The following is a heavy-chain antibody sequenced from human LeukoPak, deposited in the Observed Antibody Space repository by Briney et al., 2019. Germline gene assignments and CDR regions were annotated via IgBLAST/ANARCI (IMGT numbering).Heavy chain of an antibody. CDR2: IYYSGST. Sequence: SETLSLTCTVSGASISSSSYYWGWIRQPPGKGLEWIGSIYYSGSTYYNPSLKSRVTISVDTSKNQFSLKLSSVTAADTAVYYCATDLLGQYIEMATYWGQGTLVTVSS. D-gene: IGHD5-24*01. J-gene: IGHJ4*02. CDR1: GASISSSSYY. CDR3: ATDLLGQYIEMATY. V-gene: IGHV4-39*01.